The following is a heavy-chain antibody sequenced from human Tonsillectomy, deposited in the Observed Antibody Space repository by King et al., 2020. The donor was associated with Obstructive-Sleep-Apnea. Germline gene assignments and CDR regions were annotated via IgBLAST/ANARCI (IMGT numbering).Heavy chain of an antibody. CDR3: ARESYNSGWYGADYYYYGMDV. D-gene: IGHD6-19*01. J-gene: IGHJ6*02. V-gene: IGHV4-59*01. CDR1: GGSITNYY. Sequence: VQLQESGPGLLKPSETLSLTCTVSGGSITNYYWGWIRQPPGKGLELIGYIYYSGSTDYNPSLKNRVTISVDTSKNQFSLKLTSVTAADTAVYYCARESYNSGWYGADYYYYGMDVWGQGTTAIVSS. CDR2: IYYSGST.